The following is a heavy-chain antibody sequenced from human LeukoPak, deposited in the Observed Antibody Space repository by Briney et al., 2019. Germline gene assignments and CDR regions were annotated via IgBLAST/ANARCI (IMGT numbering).Heavy chain of an antibody. D-gene: IGHD2-15*01. V-gene: IGHV3-30*02. CDR3: AKKGRGFNIGGPYFHH. Sequence: GGSLTLSCSASGCTFINYVMHWVRQAPGKGLEWVASLQFEGSKRFHAVSVKDRFTVSRDNSNNMVHLQMYNLRPHHTAVYYFAKKGRGFNIGGPYFHHWGQGTLVAVSS. J-gene: IGHJ4*02. CDR2: LQFEGSKR. CDR1: GCTFINYV.